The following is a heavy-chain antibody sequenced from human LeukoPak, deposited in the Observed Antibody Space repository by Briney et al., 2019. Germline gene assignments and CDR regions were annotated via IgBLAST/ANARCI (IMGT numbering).Heavy chain of an antibody. D-gene: IGHD3-9*01. Sequence: PGGSLRHSCAASGFTFSSYWMSWVRQAPGKGLEWVANIKQDGSEKYYVDSVKGRFTISRDNAKNSLYLQMNSLRAEDTAVYYCAREEALGLRYFDWLSYYDGYWGQGTLVTVSS. CDR3: AREEALGLRYFDWLSYYDGY. J-gene: IGHJ4*02. V-gene: IGHV3-7*01. CDR1: GFTFSSYW. CDR2: IKQDGSEK.